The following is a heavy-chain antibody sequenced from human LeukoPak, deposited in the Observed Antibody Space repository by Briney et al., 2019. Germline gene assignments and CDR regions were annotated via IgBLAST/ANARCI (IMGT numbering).Heavy chain of an antibody. CDR3: ARDCGGGSCYGYYYYGMDV. D-gene: IGHD2-15*01. V-gene: IGHV3-48*03. CDR2: ISSSGSTI. J-gene: IGHJ6*04. CDR1: GFTFSSYE. Sequence: GGSLRLSCAASGFTFSSYEMNWVRQAPGKGLEWVSYISSSGSTIYYADSVKGGFTISRDNAKNSLYLQMNSLRAEDTAVYYCARDCGGGSCYGYYYYGMDVWGKGTTVTVSS.